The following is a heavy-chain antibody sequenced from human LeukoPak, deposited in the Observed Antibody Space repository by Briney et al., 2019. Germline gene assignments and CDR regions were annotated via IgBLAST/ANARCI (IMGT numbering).Heavy chain of an antibody. Sequence: PGGSLRLSCAASGLTVSSNYMSWVRQAPGKGLEWVSVFYSGGSTYYADSVKGRVTISRDNSKNTLYLQMNSLRAEDTAVYYCARSSAPLQVGDFDYWGQGTLVTVSS. V-gene: IGHV3-66*01. CDR3: ARSSAPLQVGDFDY. D-gene: IGHD1-26*01. CDR2: FYSGGST. CDR1: GLTVSSNY. J-gene: IGHJ4*02.